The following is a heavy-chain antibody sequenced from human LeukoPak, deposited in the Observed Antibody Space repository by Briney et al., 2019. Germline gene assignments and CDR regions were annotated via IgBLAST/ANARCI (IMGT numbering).Heavy chain of an antibody. Sequence: PGRSLRLSCAASGFTLSNYWIHWVRQAPGKGLVWVAYINSDGSRTSYADSVKGRFTISRDNAKNTVHLLMNSLRVEDTAVYYCARPGPYSSGWYQDFDYWGQGTLVTVSS. CDR2: INSDGSRT. CDR1: GFTLSNYW. V-gene: IGHV3-74*01. D-gene: IGHD6-19*01. J-gene: IGHJ4*02. CDR3: ARPGPYSSGWYQDFDY.